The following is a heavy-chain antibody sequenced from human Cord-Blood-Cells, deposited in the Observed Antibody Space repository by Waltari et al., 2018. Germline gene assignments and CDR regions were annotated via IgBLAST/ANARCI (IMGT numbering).Heavy chain of an antibody. CDR2: IYYSGST. D-gene: IGHD5-18*01. J-gene: IGHJ4*02. CDR3: ASLRRGYSYGTGFTFDY. CDR1: GGSISSSSYY. Sequence: QLQLQESGPGLVKPSETLSLTCTVSGGSISSSSYYWGWIRQPPGTGLEWIGSIYYSGSTYSNPALKSRVTIAVDTSKIQFSLKLSSVTAADTAVYYCASLRRGYSYGTGFTFDYWGQGTLVTVSS. V-gene: IGHV4-39*01.